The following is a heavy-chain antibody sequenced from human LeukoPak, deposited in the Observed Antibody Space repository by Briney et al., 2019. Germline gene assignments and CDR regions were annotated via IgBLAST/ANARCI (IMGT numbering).Heavy chain of an antibody. Sequence: ASVKVSCKASGYTFTTYYMHWVRQAPGQGLEWMGIMNPSGSGTTYAQKFQGRVTMTRDTSTSAVYMELSSLRSEDTAVYYCARDPSGFWFDPWGQGTLVTVSS. D-gene: IGHD6-25*01. V-gene: IGHV1-46*01. CDR1: GYTFTTYY. CDR2: MNPSGSGT. CDR3: ARDPSGFWFDP. J-gene: IGHJ5*02.